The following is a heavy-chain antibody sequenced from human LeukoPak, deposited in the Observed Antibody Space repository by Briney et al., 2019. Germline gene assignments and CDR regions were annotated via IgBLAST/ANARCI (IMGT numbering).Heavy chain of an antibody. V-gene: IGHV1-69*13. CDR3: ARVVAAAGYYLGY. CDR1: GGTFSSYA. D-gene: IGHD6-13*01. CDR2: IIPIFGTA. J-gene: IGHJ4*02. Sequence: ASVKVSCKASGGTFSSYAISWVRQAPGQGLEWMGGIIPIFGTANYAQKFQGRVTITADESTSTAYMELSRLRSDDTAVYNCARVVAAAGYYLGYWGQGTLVTVSS.